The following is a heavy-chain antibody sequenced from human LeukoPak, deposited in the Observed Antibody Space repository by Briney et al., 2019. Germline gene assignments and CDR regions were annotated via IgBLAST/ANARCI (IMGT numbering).Heavy chain of an antibody. D-gene: IGHD3-10*01. Sequence: PSETLSLTCTVSGYSISSGYYWGWIRQPPGKGLEWIGSIYHSGSTYYNPSLKSRVTISVDTSKNQFSLKLSSVTAADTAVYYCARGYYGSGSRSYELDYWGQGTLVTVSS. V-gene: IGHV4-38-2*02. J-gene: IGHJ4*02. CDR3: ARGYYGSGSRSYELDY. CDR2: IYHSGST. CDR1: GYSISSGYY.